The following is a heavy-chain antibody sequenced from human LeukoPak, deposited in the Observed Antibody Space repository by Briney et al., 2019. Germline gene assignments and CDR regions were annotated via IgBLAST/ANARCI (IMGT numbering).Heavy chain of an antibody. CDR3: ARDPKPPITGTTGWFDP. CDR1: GFTFSDYY. Sequence: PGGSLRLSCAASGFTFSDYYMSWIRQAPGKGLEWVSYISSSGSTIYYADSVKGRFTISRDNAKNSLYLQMNSLRAEDTAVYYCARDPKPPITGTTGWFDPWGQGTLLTVSS. J-gene: IGHJ5*02. V-gene: IGHV3-11*01. D-gene: IGHD1-20*01. CDR2: ISSSGSTI.